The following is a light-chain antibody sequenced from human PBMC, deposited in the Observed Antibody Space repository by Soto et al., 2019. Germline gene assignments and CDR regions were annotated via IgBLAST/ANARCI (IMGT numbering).Light chain of an antibody. J-gene: IGKJ1*01. CDR2: GAS. Sequence: EVVLTQSPGTLSLSPGERATLSCRASQSVGSTYLAWYQQKPGQAPRLLIYGASSRATGIPDRFSGSGSGTDFTLTISRLEPADFAVYYCQQYGDSPWTFGQGTKVDIK. V-gene: IGKV3-20*01. CDR1: QSVGSTY. CDR3: QQYGDSPWT.